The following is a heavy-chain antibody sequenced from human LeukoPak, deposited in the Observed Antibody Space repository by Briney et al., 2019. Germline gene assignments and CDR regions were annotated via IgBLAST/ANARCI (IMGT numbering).Heavy chain of an antibody. CDR1: GYTFTSYG. V-gene: IGHV1-18*01. CDR2: ISAYNGNT. Sequence: ASVKVSCKASGYTFTSYGISWVRQAPGQGLEWMGWISAYNGNTNYAQKPQGRVTMTTDTSTSTAYMELRSLRSDDTAVYYCARERGYYDILTGYYAHYYYYGMDVWGQGTTVTVSS. CDR3: ARERGYYDILTGYYAHYYYYGMDV. J-gene: IGHJ6*02. D-gene: IGHD3-9*01.